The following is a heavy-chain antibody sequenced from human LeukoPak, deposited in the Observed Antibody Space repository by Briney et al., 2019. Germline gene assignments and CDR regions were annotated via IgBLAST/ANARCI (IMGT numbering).Heavy chain of an antibody. CDR3: ARRTYFDL. CDR1: GGSISNYY. J-gene: IGHJ2*01. CDR2: IYYSGST. V-gene: IGHV4-59*08. Sequence: SEPLSLTCTVSGGSISNYYWSWVRHPPRKGLEWIGYIYYSGSTTYNPSLKSRVTISVDTSKNQFSLKLSSVTAADTAVYYCARRTYFDLWGRGTPATVSS.